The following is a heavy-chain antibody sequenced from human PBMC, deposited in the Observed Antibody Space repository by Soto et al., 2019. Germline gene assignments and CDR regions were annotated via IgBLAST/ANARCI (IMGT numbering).Heavy chain of an antibody. J-gene: IGHJ4*02. D-gene: IGHD2-2*01. Sequence: GGSLRLSCAASGFTFSSYAMSWVRQAPGKGLEWVSAISGSGGSTYYADSVKGRFTISRDNSKNTLYLQMNSLRAEDTAVYYCAKDGFVRIVVEDYFDYWGQGTLVTVSS. V-gene: IGHV3-23*01. CDR1: GFTFSSYA. CDR3: AKDGFVRIVVEDYFDY. CDR2: ISGSGGST.